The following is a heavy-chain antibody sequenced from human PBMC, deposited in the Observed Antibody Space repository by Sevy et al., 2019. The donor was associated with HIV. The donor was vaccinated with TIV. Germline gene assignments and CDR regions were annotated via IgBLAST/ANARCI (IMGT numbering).Heavy chain of an antibody. V-gene: IGHV3-15*05. J-gene: IGHJ6*04. CDR3: TTDPPGYYYGSGTAPYMDV. D-gene: IGHD3-10*01. Sequence: GGSLRLYCAGSAFTLNNTWMSWVRQAPGKGLEWVGRIKSKSDGGTTDYGAPVRGRFIISRDDLKNTVYLEMNSLKSEDTGVYYCTTDPPGYYYGSGTAPYMDVWGKGTTVTVSS. CDR2: IKSKSDGGTT. CDR1: AFTLNNTW.